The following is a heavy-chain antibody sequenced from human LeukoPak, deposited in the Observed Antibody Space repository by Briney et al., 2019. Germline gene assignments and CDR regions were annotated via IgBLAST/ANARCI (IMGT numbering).Heavy chain of an antibody. CDR3: ARVGGRLRLGELSLQY. V-gene: IGHV1-18*01. CDR2: ISAYNGNT. D-gene: IGHD3-16*02. CDR1: GYTFTSYG. J-gene: IGHJ4*02. Sequence: ASVKVSCKASGYTFTSYGISWVRQAPGQGLEWMGWISAYNGNTNYAQKFQGRVTMTRDTSISTAYMELSRLRSDDTAVYYCARVGGRLRLGELSLQYWGQGTLVTVSS.